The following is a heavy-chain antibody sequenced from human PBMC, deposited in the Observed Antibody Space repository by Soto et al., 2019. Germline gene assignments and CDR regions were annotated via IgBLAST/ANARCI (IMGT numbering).Heavy chain of an antibody. CDR1: GFTFSSSQ. CDR3: ASEFTLLDY. D-gene: IGHD3-16*01. J-gene: IGHJ4*02. Sequence: GGSLRLSCAASGFTFSSSQINWVRQAPGKGLEWVSFISSSGTTIWYADSVKGRFTISRDNAKNSLYLQMNSLGAEDTAVYYCASEFTLLDYWGRGTLVTVSS. V-gene: IGHV3-48*03. CDR2: ISSSGTTI.